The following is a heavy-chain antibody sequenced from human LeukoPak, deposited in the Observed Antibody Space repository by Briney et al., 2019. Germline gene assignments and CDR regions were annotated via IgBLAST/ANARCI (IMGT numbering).Heavy chain of an antibody. Sequence: SETLSLTCTVSGVTISSYYWSWIRQPPGKGLEWIGFIYYSGSTNYNPSLKSRVTISVDTSKNQFFLKLSSVTAADTAVYYCVGTRGPWGYWGQGTLVTVSS. CDR3: VGTRGPWGY. D-gene: IGHD1-1*01. CDR1: GVTISSYY. J-gene: IGHJ4*02. CDR2: IYYSGST. V-gene: IGHV4-59*08.